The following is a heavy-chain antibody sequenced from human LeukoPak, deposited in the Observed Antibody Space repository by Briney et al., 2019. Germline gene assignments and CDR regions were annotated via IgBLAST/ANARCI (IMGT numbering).Heavy chain of an antibody. CDR3: ARDRDSSGFFDC. CDR1: GFTLSSYA. Sequence: GGSLRLSCAASGFTLSSYAMSWVRQAPGKGLEWVSVINDIGGSTYYADSVKGRFTISRDNSKNTLYLQMNSLRAEDTAVYYCARDRDSSGFFDCWGQGTLVTVSS. D-gene: IGHD6-19*01. CDR2: INDIGGST. V-gene: IGHV3-23*01. J-gene: IGHJ4*02.